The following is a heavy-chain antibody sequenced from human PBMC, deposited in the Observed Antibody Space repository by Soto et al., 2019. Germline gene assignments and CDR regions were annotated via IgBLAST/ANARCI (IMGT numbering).Heavy chain of an antibody. D-gene: IGHD3-16*01. Sequence: EVQLVESGGGLVQPGGSLRLSCAASGFTFSSYSMNWVRQAPGKGLEWVSYISSSSSTIYYADSVKGRFTISRDNAKNSVYLQMNSLRDEDTAVYYCARDAVIMLDYWGQGTLVTVSS. CDR3: ARDAVIMLDY. CDR1: GFTFSSYS. V-gene: IGHV3-48*02. J-gene: IGHJ4*02. CDR2: ISSSSSTI.